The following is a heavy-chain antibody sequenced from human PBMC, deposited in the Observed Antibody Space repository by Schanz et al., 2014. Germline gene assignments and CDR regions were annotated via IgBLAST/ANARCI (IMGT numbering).Heavy chain of an antibody. CDR3: AKGLEQQLVLVDDDYYYHMDV. V-gene: IGHV3-43D*04. Sequence: VQLVESGGGLAQPGRSLSLSCVYSGSTGSSASTFDDYAMNWVRQAPGKGLEWVSLISWDGGSTYYADSVKGRFTISRDNSKNSLYLQMNSLRAEDTALYYCAKGLEQQLVLVDDDYYYHMDVWGQGTTVTVSS. CDR2: ISWDGGST. J-gene: IGHJ6*02. CDR1: ASTFDDYA. D-gene: IGHD6-13*01.